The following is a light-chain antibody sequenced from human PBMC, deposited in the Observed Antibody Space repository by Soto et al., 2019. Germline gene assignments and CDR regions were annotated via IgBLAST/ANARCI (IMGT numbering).Light chain of an antibody. CDR1: QRVYSN. J-gene: IGKJ4*01. CDR2: DIS. CDR3: QQYNSWPLT. V-gene: IGKV3D-15*01. Sequence: EVVMRQSPATLSVSPGESATLSCRASQRVYSNLAWYQQKPGQPPRLLIYDISTRATGIPTRFSGSGSGTEFTLTISSLQSEDFAVYYCQQYNSWPLTFGGGTKV.